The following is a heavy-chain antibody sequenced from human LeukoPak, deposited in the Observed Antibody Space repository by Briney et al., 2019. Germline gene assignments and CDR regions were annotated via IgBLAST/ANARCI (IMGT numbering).Heavy chain of an antibody. Sequence: GRSLRLSCAASGFTFSSYAMHWVRQAPGKGLEWVAVISYDGSNKYYADSVKGRFTISRDNSTNTLYLQMNSLRAEDTAVYYCARSEGSYARGYVDYWGQGTLVTVSS. CDR1: GFTFSSYA. V-gene: IGHV3-30-3*01. CDR2: ISYDGSNK. J-gene: IGHJ4*02. D-gene: IGHD2-2*01. CDR3: ARSEGSYARGYVDY.